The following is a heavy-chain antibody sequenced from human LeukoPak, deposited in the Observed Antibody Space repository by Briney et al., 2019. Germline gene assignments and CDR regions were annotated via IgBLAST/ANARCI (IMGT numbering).Heavy chain of an antibody. CDR2: ISSTSTYT. D-gene: IGHD2-15*01. J-gene: IGHJ4*02. V-gene: IGHV3-21*01. Sequence: GGSLRLSCAASEFTFSSYTINWVRQAPGKGLEWVSSISSTSTYTSYADSVKGRFTTSRDNAKNSLYLQMNSLRAEDTAVYYCARGGGNFDYWGQGTLVTVSS. CDR3: ARGGGNFDY. CDR1: EFTFSSYT.